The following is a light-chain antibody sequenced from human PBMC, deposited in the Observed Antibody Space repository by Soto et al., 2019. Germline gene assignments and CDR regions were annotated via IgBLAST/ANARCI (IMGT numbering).Light chain of an antibody. CDR1: QSISTY. CDR2: AAS. Sequence: DIQMTQSPSSLSESLGDRVTITCRASQSISTYLHWYQQTPGKPPELLIYAASNLQSGVPSRFSGGGSGTDFTLTISSLQPEDFATYYCQQGYSAPWTFGQGTNVEIK. CDR3: QQGYSAPWT. V-gene: IGKV1-39*01. J-gene: IGKJ1*01.